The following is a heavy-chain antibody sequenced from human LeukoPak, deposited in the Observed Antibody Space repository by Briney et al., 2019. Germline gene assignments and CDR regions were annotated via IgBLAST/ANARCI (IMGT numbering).Heavy chain of an antibody. V-gene: IGHV3-30*02. J-gene: IGHJ4*02. Sequence: PGGSLRLSCAASGFTFSSYGMHWVRQAPGKGLEWVAFIRYDGSNKYYADSVKGRFTISRDNSKNTLYLQMNSLRAEDMAVYYCAKDKGHYYDSSGYWNYFDYWGQGTLVTVSS. CDR1: GFTFSSYG. D-gene: IGHD3-22*01. CDR3: AKDKGHYYDSSGYWNYFDY. CDR2: IRYDGSNK.